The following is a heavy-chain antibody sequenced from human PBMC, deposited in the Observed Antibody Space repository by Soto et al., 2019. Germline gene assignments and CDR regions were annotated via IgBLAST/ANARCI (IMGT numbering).Heavy chain of an antibody. V-gene: IGHV3-23*01. Sequence: PGGSLRLSCVASAFTFSSYGMSWVRQPPGKGREWVSGIRGGIVNRYYADSVKGRFTISRDSSENTMYLQMTRLNAGGWATNSGAKGLFPGPTAPFHIWGQGTMVAVSS. CDR3: AKGLFPGPTAPFHI. CDR2: IRGGIVNR. CDR1: AFTFSSYG. J-gene: IGHJ3*02.